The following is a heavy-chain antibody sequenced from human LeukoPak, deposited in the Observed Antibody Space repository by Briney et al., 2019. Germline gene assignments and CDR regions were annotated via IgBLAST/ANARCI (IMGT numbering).Heavy chain of an antibody. V-gene: IGHV4-4*02. CDR2: IYHSGST. J-gene: IGHJ4*02. CDR1: GGSISSSDW. CDR3: ARGDSSGYPDS. D-gene: IGHD3-22*01. Sequence: SETLSLTCAVSGGSISSSDWWSWVRQPPGKGLEWIGEIYHSGSTNYNPSLKSRVTISVDKSKNQFSPKLSSVTAADTAVYYCARGDSSGYPDSWGQGSLVTVSS.